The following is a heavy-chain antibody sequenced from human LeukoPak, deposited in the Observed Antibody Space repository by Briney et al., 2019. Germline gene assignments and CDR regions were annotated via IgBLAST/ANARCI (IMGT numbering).Heavy chain of an antibody. D-gene: IGHD1-26*01. Sequence: SETLSLTCTVSGGSISSYYWSWIRQPPGKGLEWIGYIYYSGSTNYNPSLKSRVTISVDTSKNQSSLKLSSVTAADTAVYYCARPYGGSYYGFAFDIWGQGTMVTVSS. CDR3: ARPYGGSYYGFAFDI. J-gene: IGHJ3*02. CDR2: IYYSGST. V-gene: IGHV4-59*08. CDR1: GGSISSYY.